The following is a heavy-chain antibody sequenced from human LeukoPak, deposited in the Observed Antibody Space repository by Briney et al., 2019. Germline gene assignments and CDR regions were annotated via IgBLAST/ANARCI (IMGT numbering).Heavy chain of an antibody. CDR3: VRDALHTAHFDY. CDR1: GFTFSSYT. J-gene: IGHJ4*02. Sequence: PGGSLRLSCAASGFTFSSYTMNWVRQAPGKGLQWVSIVSASSNIHYSESVKGRFTISRDNARNSLYLQMNSLRDEDTAVYYCVRDALHTAHFDYWGQGTLVTVSS. V-gene: IGHV3-48*02. CDR2: VSASSNI. D-gene: IGHD5-18*01.